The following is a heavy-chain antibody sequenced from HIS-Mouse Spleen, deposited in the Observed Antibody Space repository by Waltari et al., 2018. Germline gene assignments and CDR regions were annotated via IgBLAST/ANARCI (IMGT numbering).Heavy chain of an antibody. Sequence: QVQLQQWGAGLLKPSETRSLTCAGYGGSFSGYYWWRLRQPPGKGLEWIGEINHSGSTNYNPSLKSRVTISVDTSKNQFSLKLSSVTAADTAVYYCASRVQGQLVRWFDPWGQGTLVTVSS. V-gene: IGHV4-34*01. CDR2: INHSGST. CDR3: ASRVQGQLVRWFDP. D-gene: IGHD6-13*01. CDR1: GGSFSGYY. J-gene: IGHJ5*02.